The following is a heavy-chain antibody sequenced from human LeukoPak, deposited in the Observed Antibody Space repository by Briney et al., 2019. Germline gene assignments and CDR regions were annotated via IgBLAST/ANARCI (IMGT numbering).Heavy chain of an antibody. CDR3: ARGDSYGSHGY. CDR2: INPNSGDT. D-gene: IGHD5-18*01. CDR1: GYIFTGYF. Sequence: PGASVKVSCKASGYIFTGYFMHWVRQAPGQGLEWMGWINPNSGDTKYAQKFQGRVTMTRDTSISTAYMELRSLRSDDTAVYYCARGDSYGSHGYWGQGTLVTVSS. J-gene: IGHJ4*02. V-gene: IGHV1-2*02.